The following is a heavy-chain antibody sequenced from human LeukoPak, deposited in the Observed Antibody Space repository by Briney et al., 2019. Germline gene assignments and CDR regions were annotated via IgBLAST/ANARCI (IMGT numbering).Heavy chain of an antibody. CDR2: ISYDGSNK. CDR1: GFTFSNYG. D-gene: IGHD5-18*01. J-gene: IGHJ4*02. Sequence: PGGSLRLSWAASGFTFSNYGVHWVRQAPGKGLESVAVISYDGSNKNYVDSVKGRFTISRDNSKNTLYLQMSSLRGEDTAVHYCAKDHLAGYSYGGYYFDYWGQGTLVTVSS. CDR3: AKDHLAGYSYGGYYFDY. V-gene: IGHV3-30*18.